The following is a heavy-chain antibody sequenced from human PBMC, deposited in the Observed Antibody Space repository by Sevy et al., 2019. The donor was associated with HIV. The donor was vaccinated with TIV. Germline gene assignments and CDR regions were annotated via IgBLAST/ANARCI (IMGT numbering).Heavy chain of an antibody. Sequence: GGSLRLSCAVSGFTLTNEFFSWVRQAPGKGLEWVAVVYSGGATYYADSVKGRFTISRDNSQNTLDLQMNSLRAEDTAVYYCAKDVVGGYYDSSGYSDHWGQGTLVTVSS. D-gene: IGHD3-22*01. V-gene: IGHV3-53*01. CDR2: VYSGGAT. CDR3: AKDVVGGYYDSSGYSDH. CDR1: GFTLTNEF. J-gene: IGHJ4*02.